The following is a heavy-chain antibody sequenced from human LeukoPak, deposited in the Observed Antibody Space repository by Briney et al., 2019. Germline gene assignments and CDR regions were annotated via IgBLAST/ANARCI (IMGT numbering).Heavy chain of an antibody. CDR1: GGSISSYY. V-gene: IGHV4-59*01. J-gene: IGHJ6*02. D-gene: IGHD3-3*01. Sequence: PWETLSLTCTVTGGSISSYYWSWIRQPPGKGLEWIGYIYYSGSTNYNPSLKRRVTISVETSKNKFSLKLRSVTAGGTGGYYCARAPKDWLLFYGMDVWGQGTTVTVSS. CDR3: ARAPKDWLLFYGMDV. CDR2: IYYSGST.